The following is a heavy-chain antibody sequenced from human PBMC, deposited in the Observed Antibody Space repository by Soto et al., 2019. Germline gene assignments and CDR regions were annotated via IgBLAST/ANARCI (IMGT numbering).Heavy chain of an antibody. CDR2: VYYSGTT. V-gene: IGHV4-30-4*01. CDR1: GASINNNGYY. D-gene: IGHD3-22*01. Sequence: KTSETLSLTCTVSGASINNNGYYWSWIRQTPGKGLEWIGYVYYSGTTDYIPSLKSRLSMSIDKSQNQFTLKLNSVTAADTATYYCARMSYFYDKWYFDLWGRGTLVTVSS. J-gene: IGHJ2*01. CDR3: ARMSYFYDKWYFDL.